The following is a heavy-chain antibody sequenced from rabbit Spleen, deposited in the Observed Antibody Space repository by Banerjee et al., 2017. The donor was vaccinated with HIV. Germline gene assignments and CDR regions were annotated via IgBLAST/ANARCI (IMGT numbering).Heavy chain of an antibody. J-gene: IGHJ4*01. Sequence: QSLEESGGGLVKPEGSLTLTCKASGFSFSDRDVMCWVRQAPGKGLEWIACINTATGKAVYASWAKGRFTISKTSSTTVTLQMTSLTAADTATYFCARGTGSGYSEWGPGTLVTVS. CDR1: GFSFSDRDV. V-gene: IGHV1S40*01. CDR2: INTATGKA. CDR3: ARGTGSGYSE. D-gene: IGHD8-1*01.